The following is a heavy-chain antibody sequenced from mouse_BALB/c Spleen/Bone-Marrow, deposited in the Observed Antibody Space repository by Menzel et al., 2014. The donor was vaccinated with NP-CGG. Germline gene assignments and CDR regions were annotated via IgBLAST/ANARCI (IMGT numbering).Heavy chain of an antibody. D-gene: IGHD4-1*01. Sequence: EVQVVESGAELVKPGASVKLSCTASGFNIKDTYMHWVKQRPEQGLEWIGRIDPANGNTKYDPKFQGKATITADTSSNTAYLQLSSLTSEDTAVYYCARCELGRAWFAYWGQGTLVTVSA. J-gene: IGHJ3*01. CDR1: GFNIKDTY. CDR3: ARCELGRAWFAY. V-gene: IGHV14-3*02. CDR2: IDPANGNT.